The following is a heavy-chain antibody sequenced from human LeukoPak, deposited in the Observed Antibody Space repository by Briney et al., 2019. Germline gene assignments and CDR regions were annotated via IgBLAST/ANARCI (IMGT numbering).Heavy chain of an antibody. Sequence: SVKVSCKASGGTFSSYAISWVRQAPGQGLEWMGRIIPILGIANYAQKFQGRVTITADKSTSTAYMELSSLRSEDTAVYYCARGGSYYDSSGYPDVDYWGQGTLVTVSS. CDR1: GGTFSSYA. CDR2: IIPILGIA. D-gene: IGHD3-22*01. CDR3: ARGGSYYDSSGYPDVDY. J-gene: IGHJ4*02. V-gene: IGHV1-69*04.